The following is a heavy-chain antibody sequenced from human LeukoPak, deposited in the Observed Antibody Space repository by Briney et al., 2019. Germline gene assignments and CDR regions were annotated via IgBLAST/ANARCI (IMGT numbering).Heavy chain of an antibody. Sequence: GASVKVSCKASGYTFTGYYMHWVRQAPGQGLEWMGWINPDSGGTNNAQKFQGRVTMTRDTSTSTVYMELSSLRSEDTAVYYCARDSRIAAAGIVPWAFDIWGQGTMVTVSS. CDR1: GYTFTGYY. CDR3: ARDSRIAAAGIVPWAFDI. V-gene: IGHV1-2*02. D-gene: IGHD6-13*01. J-gene: IGHJ3*02. CDR2: INPDSGGT.